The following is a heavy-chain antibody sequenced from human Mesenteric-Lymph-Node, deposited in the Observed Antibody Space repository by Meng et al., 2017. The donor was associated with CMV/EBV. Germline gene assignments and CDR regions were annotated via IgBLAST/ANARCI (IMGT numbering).Heavy chain of an antibody. V-gene: IGHV3-23*01. J-gene: IGHJ4*02. Sequence: GGSLRLSCAASGFNVSGNYMSWVRQAPGKGLEWVSAISGSGGSTYYADSVKGRFTISRDNSKNTLYLQMNSLRAEDTAVYYCAKGGAVTYYSYYFDYWGQGTLVTVSS. D-gene: IGHD4-17*01. CDR1: GFNVSGNY. CDR2: ISGSGGST. CDR3: AKGGAVTYYSYYFDY.